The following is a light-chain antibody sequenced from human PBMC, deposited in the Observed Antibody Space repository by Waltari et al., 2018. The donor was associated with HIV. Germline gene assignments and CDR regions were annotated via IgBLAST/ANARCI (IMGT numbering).Light chain of an antibody. CDR3: CSYAGTYTLK. Sequence: QSPLTPPASVSVSPGQSISISCPRPRSAVGASDFGSWYQLLPGEAPTLMIYDVTKRPSGVPDRLSCSKSANTASLTISGLQAEDEAEYYCCSYAGTYTLKFGGGTKLTV. CDR1: RSAVGASDF. V-gene: IGLV2-11*01. CDR2: DVT. J-gene: IGLJ2*01.